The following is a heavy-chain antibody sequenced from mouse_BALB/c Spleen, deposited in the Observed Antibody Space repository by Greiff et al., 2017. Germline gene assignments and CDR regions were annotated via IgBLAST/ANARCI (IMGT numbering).Heavy chain of an antibody. CDR3: AGLLPSYAMDD. J-gene: IGHJ4*01. V-gene: IGHV5-6*01. CDR1: GFTFSSYG. Sequence: EVQLVESGGDLVKPGGSLKLSCAASGFTFSSYGMSWVRQTPDKRLAWVATISSGGSYTYYPDSVKGRFTISRDNAKNTLYLQMSSLKSEDTAMFYCAGLLPSYAMDDWGQGTSVTVSS. CDR2: ISSGGSYT. D-gene: IGHD2-1*01.